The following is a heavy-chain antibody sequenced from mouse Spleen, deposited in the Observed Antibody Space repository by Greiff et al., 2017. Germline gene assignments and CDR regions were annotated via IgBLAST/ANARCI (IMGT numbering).Heavy chain of an antibody. CDR3: ARDSYLDY. V-gene: IGHV5-4*01. CDR2: ISAGGGDT. Sequence: VQLVESGGGLVKPGGSLKLSCAASGFTFSSYAMSWVRQTPEKRLEWVATISAGGGDTYYPDNVKGRFTISRDNAKNNLYLQMSNLKSEDTAMYYCARDSYLDYWGQGTTLTVSS. CDR1: GFTFSSYA. J-gene: IGHJ2*01.